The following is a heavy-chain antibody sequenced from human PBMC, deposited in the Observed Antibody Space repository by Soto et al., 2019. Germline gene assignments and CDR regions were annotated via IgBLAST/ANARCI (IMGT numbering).Heavy chain of an antibody. J-gene: IGHJ4*02. CDR2: MNPNSGNT. Sequence: QVQLVQSGAEVKKPGASVKVSCKASGYTFTSYDINWVRQATGQGLEWMGWMNPNSGNTGYAQKFEGRVTMTRNTSISTAYMELSSLRSEDTAVYYCARPIVVVVAAPEYYFDYWGQGTLVTVSS. CDR3: ARPIVVVVAAPEYYFDY. V-gene: IGHV1-8*01. D-gene: IGHD2-15*01. CDR1: GYTFTSYD.